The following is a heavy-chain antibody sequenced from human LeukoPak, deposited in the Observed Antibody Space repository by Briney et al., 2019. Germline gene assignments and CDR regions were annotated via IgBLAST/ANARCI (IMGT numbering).Heavy chain of an antibody. CDR2: IYYSGST. V-gene: IGHV4-39*01. CDR3: ARHSGISGPWDYYYGMDV. D-gene: IGHD1-14*01. J-gene: IGHJ6*02. Sequence: SETLSLTCTVSGGSISSSSYYWGWIRQPPGKGLEWIGSIYYSGSTYYNPSLKSRVTISVDTSKNQFSLKLSSVTAADTAVYYCARHSGISGPWDYYYGMDVWGQGTTVTVSS. CDR1: GGSISSSSYY.